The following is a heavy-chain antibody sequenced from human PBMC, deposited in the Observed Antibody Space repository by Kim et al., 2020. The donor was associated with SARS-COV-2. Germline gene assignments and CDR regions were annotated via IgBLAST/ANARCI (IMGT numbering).Heavy chain of an antibody. V-gene: IGHV5-51*01. CDR2: IYPGDSDT. CDR3: ARHGVIAAAGWEWWFDP. D-gene: IGHD6-13*01. Sequence: GESLKISCKGSGYSFTSYWIGWVRQMPGKGLEWMGIIYPGDSDTRYSPSFQGQVTISADKSISTAYLQWSSLKASDTAMYYCARHGVIAAAGWEWWFDPWGQGTLVTVSS. CDR1: GYSFTSYW. J-gene: IGHJ5*02.